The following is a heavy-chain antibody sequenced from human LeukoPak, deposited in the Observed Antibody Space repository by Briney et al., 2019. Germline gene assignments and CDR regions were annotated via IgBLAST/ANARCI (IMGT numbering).Heavy chain of an antibody. CDR3: ARHSSPEYYFDY. J-gene: IGHJ4*02. V-gene: IGHV1-2*02. CDR1: GYTFTGYY. CDR2: INPNSGAT. D-gene: IGHD6-19*01. Sequence: ASVRVSCKASGYTFTGYYMHWVRQAPGQGLEWMGWINPNSGATNYAQKFQGRVTMTRDTSISTDYMELSRLRSDDTAVYYCARHSSPEYYFDYWGQGTLVTVSS.